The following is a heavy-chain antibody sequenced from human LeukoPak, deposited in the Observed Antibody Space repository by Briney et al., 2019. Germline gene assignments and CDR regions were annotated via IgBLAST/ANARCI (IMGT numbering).Heavy chain of an antibody. CDR2: INPNSGGT. CDR3: TRALGSDY. D-gene: IGHD1-26*01. V-gene: IGHV1-2*02. J-gene: IGHJ4*02. CDR1: GYTFTYYY. Sequence: GASVTVSFKSSGYTFTYYYMNWVRQAPGQGLEWMGWINPNSGGTNYAQNFQGRVTMTRDTSITTAYMELSSLRSDDTAMYYCTRALGSDYWGQGTLVTVSS.